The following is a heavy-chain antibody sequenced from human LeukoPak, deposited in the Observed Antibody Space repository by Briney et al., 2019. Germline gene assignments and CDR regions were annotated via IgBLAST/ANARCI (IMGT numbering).Heavy chain of an antibody. J-gene: IGHJ3*02. D-gene: IGHD6-19*01. V-gene: IGHV3-53*01. CDR2: IYSGGST. CDR1: GFTFSSYS. CDR3: ARDSSGSDAFDI. Sequence: PGGSLRLSCAASGFTFSSYSMNWARQAPGKGLEWVSVIYSGGSTYYADSVKGRFTISRDNSKNTLYLQMNSLRAEDTAVYYCARDSSGSDAFDIWGQGTMVTVSS.